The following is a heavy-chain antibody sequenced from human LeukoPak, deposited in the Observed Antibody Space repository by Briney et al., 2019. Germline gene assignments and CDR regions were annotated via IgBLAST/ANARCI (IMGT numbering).Heavy chain of an antibody. V-gene: IGHV3-23*01. Sequence: GGSLRLSCAASGFIFRNYAMNWVRQAPGKGLEWVSGISGSGGSTYYADSVKGRFTISRDNSKNTLYLQMNSLRAEDTAVYYCAKDQSAAIAAAEDYWGQGTLVTVSS. CDR2: ISGSGGST. D-gene: IGHD6-13*01. CDR1: GFIFRNYA. J-gene: IGHJ4*02. CDR3: AKDQSAAIAAAEDY.